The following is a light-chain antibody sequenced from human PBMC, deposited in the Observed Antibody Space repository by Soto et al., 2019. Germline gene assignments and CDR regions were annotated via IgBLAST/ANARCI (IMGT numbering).Light chain of an antibody. Sequence: EILLTQSPATLSLSPWEIATLSCRASQSVSSSYLAWYQQKPGQAPRLLIFDASQRATGIPARFRGSGSGTDFTLSISSLEPEDFAVYYCQQRTDRPPWTFGQGTKVDI. V-gene: IGKV3-11*01. CDR3: QQRTDRPPWT. CDR2: DAS. CDR1: QSVSSSY. J-gene: IGKJ1*01.